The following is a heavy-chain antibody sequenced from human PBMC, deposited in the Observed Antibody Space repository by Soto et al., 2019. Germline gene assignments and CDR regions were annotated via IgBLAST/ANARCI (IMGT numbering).Heavy chain of an antibody. V-gene: IGHV4-34*01. CDR2: INHSGST. J-gene: IGHJ4*02. Sequence: SETLSLTCAVYGGSFSGYFWSWIRQPPGKGLEWIGEINHSGSTNYNPSLKGRVTISIDTSENQFSLKLTSVTAADTAVYYCARGEWLPRSDYWGQGTQVTSPQ. D-gene: IGHD3-3*01. CDR3: ARGEWLPRSDY. CDR1: GGSFSGYF.